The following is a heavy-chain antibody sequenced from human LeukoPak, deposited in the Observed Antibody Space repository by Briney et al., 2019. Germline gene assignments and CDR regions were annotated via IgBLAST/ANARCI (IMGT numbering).Heavy chain of an antibody. CDR3: ARSVLQSFEIGY. Sequence: PLASVKVSCKASGYSFTSYGISWVRQAPGQGLQYMGWFRTFTGDTNYAQNFQDRVVFTTDPSTNTAYMELRSLRSDDTAVYYCARSVLQSFEIGYWGQGTLITVSS. CDR2: FRTFTGDT. J-gene: IGHJ4*02. V-gene: IGHV1-18*01. CDR1: GYSFTSYG. D-gene: IGHD3-9*01.